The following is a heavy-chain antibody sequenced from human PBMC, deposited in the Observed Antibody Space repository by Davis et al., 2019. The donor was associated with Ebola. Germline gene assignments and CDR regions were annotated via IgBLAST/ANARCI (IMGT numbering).Heavy chain of an antibody. CDR2: IYYSGST. CDR3: ARNPWHGFWAFDY. Sequence: PSETLSLTCTVSGGSISSGGYYWSWIRQHPGKGLEWIGYIYYSGSTNYNPSLKSRVTISVDTSKNQFSLKLSSVTAADTAVYYCARNPWHGFWAFDYWGQGTLVTVSS. CDR1: GGSISSGGYY. J-gene: IGHJ4*02. D-gene: IGHD3-3*01. V-gene: IGHV4-61*08.